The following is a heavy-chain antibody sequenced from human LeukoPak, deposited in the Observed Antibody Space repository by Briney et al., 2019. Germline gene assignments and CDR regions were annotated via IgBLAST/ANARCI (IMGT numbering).Heavy chain of an antibody. CDR3: ARGYSGSYGRFDY. Sequence: SETQSLTCTVSGGSISSYYWSWIRQPPGKGLEWIGYIYYSGSTSYNPSLKSRVTISVDTSKNQFSLKLSSVTAADTAVYYCARGYSGSYGRFDYWGQGTLVTVSS. CDR2: IYYSGST. CDR1: GGSISSYY. V-gene: IGHV4-59*01. D-gene: IGHD1-26*01. J-gene: IGHJ4*02.